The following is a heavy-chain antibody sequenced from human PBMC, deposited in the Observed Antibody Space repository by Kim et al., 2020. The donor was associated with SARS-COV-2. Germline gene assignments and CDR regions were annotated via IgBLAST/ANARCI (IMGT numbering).Heavy chain of an antibody. CDR2: IYPGDSDT. CDR1: GYSFTNYW. V-gene: IGHV5-51*01. D-gene: IGHD3-10*01. Sequence: GESLKISCKGSGYSFTNYWIGWVRQMPGKGLEWMGIIYPGDSDTRYSPSFQGLVTISADKSISTAYLQWSSLKASDTAMYYCASLALRRGAEYSMDVWGQGTTVTVSS. CDR3: ASLALRRGAEYSMDV. J-gene: IGHJ6*02.